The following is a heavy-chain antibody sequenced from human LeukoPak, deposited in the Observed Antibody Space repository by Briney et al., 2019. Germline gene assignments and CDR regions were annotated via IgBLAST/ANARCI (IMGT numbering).Heavy chain of an antibody. CDR1: GFTFSSYW. Sequence: GGSLRLSCAASGFTFSSYWMSWARQAPGKGLEWVANIKQDGSEKYYVDSVKGRFTISRDNAKNSLYLQMNSLRAEDTAVYYCARVGRGGYYDSRRFDYWGQGTLVTVSS. CDR2: IKQDGSEK. D-gene: IGHD3-22*01. CDR3: ARVGRGGYYDSRRFDY. J-gene: IGHJ4*02. V-gene: IGHV3-7*01.